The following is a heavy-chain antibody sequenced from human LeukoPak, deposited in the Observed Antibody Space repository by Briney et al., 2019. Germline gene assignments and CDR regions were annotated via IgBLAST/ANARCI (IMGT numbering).Heavy chain of an antibody. V-gene: IGHV3-30*04. D-gene: IGHD3-22*01. CDR3: ARGSWLLLPYGMDV. Sequence: GGSLRLSCAASGFTFSSYALHWVRQAPGKGLEWVAAISYVESDTYYADSVKGRFTISRDNSKNTLYLQMNSLRAEDTAVYYCARGSWLLLPYGMDVWGQGTTVTVSS. J-gene: IGHJ6*02. CDR2: ISYVESDT. CDR1: GFTFSSYA.